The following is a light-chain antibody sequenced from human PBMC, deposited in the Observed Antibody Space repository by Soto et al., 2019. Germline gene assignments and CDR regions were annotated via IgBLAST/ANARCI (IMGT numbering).Light chain of an antibody. J-gene: IGKJ2*01. CDR2: GAS. CDR1: RSVTSN. V-gene: IGKV3-15*01. CDR3: QHYFNWPYT. Sequence: EILMAQSPDTLSVSPGERVTLSCRASRSVTSNLAWYQQKPGRAPRLLIYGASTRATGIPARFSGSGSGTEFTLTISNLQSEDFALYYCQHYFNWPYTFGQGTKVDIK.